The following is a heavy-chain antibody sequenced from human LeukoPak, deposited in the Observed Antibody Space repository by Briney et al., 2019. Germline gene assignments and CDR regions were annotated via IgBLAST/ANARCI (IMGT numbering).Heavy chain of an antibody. CDR2: ISAYNGNA. V-gene: IGHV1-18*01. D-gene: IGHD6-19*01. CDR1: GYTFISYG. J-gene: IGHJ4*02. Sequence: ASVKVSCKASGYTFISYGISWVRQAPGQGLEWMGWISAYNGNADYAQKLQGRVTMTTDTSTSTAYMELRSLRSEDTAVYYCARIAVASHFDYWGQGTLVTVSS. CDR3: ARIAVASHFDY.